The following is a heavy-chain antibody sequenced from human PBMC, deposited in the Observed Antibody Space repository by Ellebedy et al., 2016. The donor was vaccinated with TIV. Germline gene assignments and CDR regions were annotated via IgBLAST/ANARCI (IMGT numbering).Heavy chain of an antibody. CDR3: ARDHMFGGKTGYFDY. CDR1: GYTFTSYG. CDR2: IIPILGIA. J-gene: IGHJ4*02. D-gene: IGHD3-10*02. V-gene: IGHV1-69*04. Sequence: SVKVSXXASGYTFTSYGISWVRQAPGQGLEWMGRIIPILGIANYAQKFQGRVTITADESTSTAYMELSSLRSEDTAVYYCARDHMFGGKTGYFDYWGQGTLVTVSS.